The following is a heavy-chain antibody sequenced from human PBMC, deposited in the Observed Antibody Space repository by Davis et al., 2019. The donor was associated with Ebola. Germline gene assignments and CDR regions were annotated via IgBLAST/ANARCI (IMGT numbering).Heavy chain of an antibody. CDR3: ASQPYYYYGMDV. CDR1: GYSFTSYW. D-gene: IGHD2-2*01. CDR2: IYPSDSYT. V-gene: IGHV5-10-1*01. J-gene: IGHJ6*02. Sequence: GESLKISCKGSGYSFTSYWISWVRQLPGKGLEWMGRIYPSDSYTNYSPSFQGHVTISADKSISTAYLQWSSLKASDTAMYYCASQPYYYYGMDVWGQGTTVTVSS.